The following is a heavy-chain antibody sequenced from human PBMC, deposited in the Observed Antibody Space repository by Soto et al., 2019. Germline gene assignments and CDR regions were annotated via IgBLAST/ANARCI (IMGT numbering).Heavy chain of an antibody. CDR1: GYTFTSYA. V-gene: IGHV1-3*01. CDR3: ARELISFGEQNFDS. CDR2: INAGNGNT. D-gene: IGHD3-10*01. J-gene: IGHJ4*02. Sequence: ASVKVSCKASGYTFTSYAMHWVRQAPGQRLEWMGWINAGNGNTKYSQKFQGRVTITRDTSTSTAYMELRSLRSDDTAVYYCARELISFGEQNFDSWGQGPLVTVSS.